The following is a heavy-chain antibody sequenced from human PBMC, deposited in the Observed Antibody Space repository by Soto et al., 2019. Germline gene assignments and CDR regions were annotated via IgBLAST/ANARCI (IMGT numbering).Heavy chain of an antibody. CDR2: IYYSGST. J-gene: IGHJ4*02. D-gene: IGHD6-6*01. CDR3: ARSSIEPRVFMYPFDS. CDR1: GGSISSGGYY. Sequence: SDTLSLTCTVSGGSISSGGYYWTWIRQHPGKGLEWIGYIYYSGSTYYNPSLKSRVTISVDTSKNQFSLRLNSVTAADTAVYYCARSSIEPRVFMYPFDSWGQGTLVTVSS. V-gene: IGHV4-31*03.